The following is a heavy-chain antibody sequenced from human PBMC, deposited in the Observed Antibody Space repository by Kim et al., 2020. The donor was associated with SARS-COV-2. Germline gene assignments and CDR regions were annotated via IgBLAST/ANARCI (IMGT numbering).Heavy chain of an antibody. V-gene: IGHV1-58*01. CDR1: GFTFTSSA. CDR3: AADSGYYYYGMDV. J-gene: IGHJ6*02. Sequence: SVTVSCKASGFTFTSSAVQWVRQARGQRLEWIGWIVVGSGNTNYAQKFQERVTITRDMSTSTAYMELSSLRSEDTAVYYCAADSGYYYYGMDVWGQGTTVTVSS. CDR2: IVVGSGNT.